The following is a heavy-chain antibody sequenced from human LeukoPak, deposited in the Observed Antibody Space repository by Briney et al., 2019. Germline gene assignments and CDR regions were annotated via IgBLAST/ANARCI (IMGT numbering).Heavy chain of an antibody. Sequence: GGSLRLSCVASGFTFSSFWMSWVRQAPGKGLEFVANIDQGGSVRNYVDSVKGRFIISRDNAKNSLYLQMDSLRAEDTAVYFCARDPGSSSFDYWGLGTPVTVSS. CDR1: GFTFSSFW. CDR3: ARDPGSSSFDY. CDR2: IDQGGSVR. J-gene: IGHJ4*02. V-gene: IGHV3-7*01. D-gene: IGHD6-13*01.